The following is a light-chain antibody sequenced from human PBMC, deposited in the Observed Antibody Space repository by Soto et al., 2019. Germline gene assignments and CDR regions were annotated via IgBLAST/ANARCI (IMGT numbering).Light chain of an antibody. J-gene: IGKJ1*01. CDR3: QQSKGTPPT. CDR2: AAS. V-gene: IGKV1-39*01. Sequence: DIQMTQSPSSLSAFVGDRVSITCRSSQIIGNYLNWYQQKPGKAPKLLIYAASSLHSGVPSRLRGSGSGTDFTLTISSLQPEDFGTYYCQQSKGTPPTFDQGTKVAIK. CDR1: QIIGNY.